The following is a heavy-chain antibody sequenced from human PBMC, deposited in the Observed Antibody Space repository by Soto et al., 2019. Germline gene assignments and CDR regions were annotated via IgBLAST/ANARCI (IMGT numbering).Heavy chain of an antibody. CDR3: ARLATSSGYYYYYGMDV. CDR2: IYHSGST. V-gene: IGHV4-4*02. CDR1: GGSISSSNW. J-gene: IGHJ6*02. Sequence: QVQLQELGPGLVKPSGTLSLTCAVSGGSISSSNWWSWVRQPPGKGLEWIGEIYHSGSTNYNPSLKSRVTISVDKSKNQFSLKLSSVTAADTAVYYCARLATSSGYYYYYGMDVWGQGTTVTVSS. D-gene: IGHD2-2*01.